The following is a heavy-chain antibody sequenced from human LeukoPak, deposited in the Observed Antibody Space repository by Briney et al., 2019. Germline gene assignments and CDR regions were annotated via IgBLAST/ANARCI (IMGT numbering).Heavy chain of an antibody. CDR3: ARGRWLVRGYFDY. CDR1: GGSFSGYY. CDR2: INHSGST. V-gene: IGHV4-34*01. J-gene: IGHJ4*02. D-gene: IGHD6-19*01. Sequence: PSETLSLTCAVYGGSFSGYYWSWIRQPPGKGLEWIGEINHSGSTNYNPSLKSRVTISVDTSKNQFSLKLSSVTAADTAVYYCARGRWLVRGYFDYWGQGTLVTVSS.